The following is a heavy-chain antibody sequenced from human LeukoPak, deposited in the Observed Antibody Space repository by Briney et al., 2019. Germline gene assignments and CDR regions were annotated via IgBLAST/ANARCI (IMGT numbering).Heavy chain of an antibody. CDR3: SIPASRGAHTRDY. CDR2: VDPEDGET. Sequence: ATVKISCKVSGYTFTDYYMHWVQQAPGKGLEWMGLVDPEDGETIYAEKLQGRVTITADTSTDTAYIEPSSLRSGDTPVSYFSIPASRGAHTRDYWGQGTLVTVSS. J-gene: IGHJ4*02. CDR1: GYTFTDYY. D-gene: IGHD1-26*01. V-gene: IGHV1-69-2*01.